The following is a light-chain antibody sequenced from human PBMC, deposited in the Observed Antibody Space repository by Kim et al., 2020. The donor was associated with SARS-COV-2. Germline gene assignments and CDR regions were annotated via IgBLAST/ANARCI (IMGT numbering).Light chain of an antibody. CDR1: NSNIGVNY. Sequence: GQRVTISCSGSNSNIGVNYVSWYQQLPGTPPKLLIYDNNKRTSGIPDRFSGSKSGTSATLGIIGLQTGDEADYYCGSWDSSLSAGVFGGGTQLTVL. V-gene: IGLV1-51*01. CDR2: DNN. CDR3: GSWDSSLSAGV. J-gene: IGLJ3*02.